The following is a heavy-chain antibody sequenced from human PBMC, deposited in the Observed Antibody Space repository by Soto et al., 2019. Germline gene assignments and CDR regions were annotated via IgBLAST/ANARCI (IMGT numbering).Heavy chain of an antibody. V-gene: IGHV3-30*18. CDR2: ISYDGSNK. CDR1: GFTFSSYG. CDR3: AKDPSAADDY. Sequence: GGSLRLSCAASGFTFSSYGMHWVRQAPGKGLEWVAVISYDGSNKYYADSVKGRFTISRDNSKNTLYLQMNSLRAEDMAVYYCAKDPSAADDYWGQGTLVTVSS. J-gene: IGHJ4*02.